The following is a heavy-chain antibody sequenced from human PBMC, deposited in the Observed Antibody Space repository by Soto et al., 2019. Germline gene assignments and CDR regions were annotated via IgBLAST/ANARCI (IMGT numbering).Heavy chain of an antibody. CDR2: ISDTGSSH. D-gene: IGHD2-2*01. V-gene: IGHV3-30*18. Sequence: PGGSLRLSCVGSGFTFSSYGMHWVRQAPGKGLECVAVISDTGSSHYYAASVEGRLTISRENSKNTLSLHMDRLRVEDTAVYYCAKXRGGDCPDNSCYFGADYWGQGTPVTVSS. J-gene: IGHJ4*02. CDR3: AKXRGGDCPDNSCYFGADY. CDR1: GFTFSSYG.